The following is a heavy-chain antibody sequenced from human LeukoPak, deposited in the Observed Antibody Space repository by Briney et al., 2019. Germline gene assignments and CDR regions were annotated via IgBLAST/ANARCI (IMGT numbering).Heavy chain of an antibody. V-gene: IGHV4-59*08. CDR2: IYYSGST. J-gene: IGHJ2*01. D-gene: IGHD2-21*01. CDR3: ARRDLFYWYFDR. Sequence: SETLSLTCTVSGGSISSYYWSWIRQPPGKGLERIGYIYYSGSTNYNPSLKSRVTISVDTSKNQFSLKLSSVTAADTAVYYCARRDLFYWYFDRWGRGTLVTVSS. CDR1: GGSISSYY.